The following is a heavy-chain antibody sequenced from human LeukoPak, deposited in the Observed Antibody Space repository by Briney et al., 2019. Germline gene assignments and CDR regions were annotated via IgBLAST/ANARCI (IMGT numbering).Heavy chain of an antibody. V-gene: IGHV1-69*13. D-gene: IGHD5-24*01. J-gene: IGHJ2*01. CDR1: GGTFSSYA. Sequence: SVKVSCKASGGTFSSYAISWVRQAPGQGLEWMGGIIPIFGTANYAQNFQGRVTITADESTTTAYLELSGLRSEDAAVYYCARSGEMATAHWFFDLWGRGTLVTVSS. CDR3: ARSGEMATAHWFFDL. CDR2: IIPIFGTA.